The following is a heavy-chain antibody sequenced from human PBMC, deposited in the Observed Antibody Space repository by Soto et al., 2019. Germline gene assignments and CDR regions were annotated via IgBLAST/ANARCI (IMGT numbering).Heavy chain of an antibody. CDR2: ISSSGSTI. V-gene: IGHV3-11*01. J-gene: IGHJ4*02. CDR1: GFTFSDYY. CDR3: ARDLRPLTYYDILTGYFPSLY. D-gene: IGHD3-9*01. Sequence: PGGSLRLSCAASGFTFSDYYMSWIRQAPGKGLEWVSYISSSGSTIYYADSVKGRFTISRDNAKNSLYLQMNSLRAEDTAVYYCARDLRPLTYYDILTGYFPSLYWGQGTLVTVSS.